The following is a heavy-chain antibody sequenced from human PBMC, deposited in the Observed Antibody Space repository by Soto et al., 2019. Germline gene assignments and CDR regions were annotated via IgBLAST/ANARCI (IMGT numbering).Heavy chain of an antibody. J-gene: IGHJ6*02. CDR3: ARGYCISTXXXXXXXXXXXXXXXXX. CDR2: ISYDGSNK. CDR1: GFTFSSYA. Sequence: QVQLVESGGGVVQPGRSLRLSCAASGFTFSSYAMHWVRQAPGKGLEWVAVISYDGSNKYYADSVKGRFTISRDNSKNTLYLQMNSLRAEDTAVYYCARGYCISTXXXXXXXXXXXXXXXXXXGQGTTVTVSS. D-gene: IGHD2-2*01. V-gene: IGHV3-30-3*01.